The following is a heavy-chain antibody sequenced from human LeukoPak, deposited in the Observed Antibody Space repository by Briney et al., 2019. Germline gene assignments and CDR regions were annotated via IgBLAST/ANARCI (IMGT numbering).Heavy chain of an antibody. CDR2: ISFHGTDT. CDR1: GFTFISYA. V-gene: IGHV3-30*04. CDR3: AKATGTLGN. Sequence: PGTSLRLSCAASGFTFISYAIHWVRQAPGKGLEWVAVISFHGTDTFYADSVKGRFTISRDNSKNTLYLQMNSLTAEDTAIYYCAKATGTLGNWGQGTLVTVSS. D-gene: IGHD1-1*01. J-gene: IGHJ4*02.